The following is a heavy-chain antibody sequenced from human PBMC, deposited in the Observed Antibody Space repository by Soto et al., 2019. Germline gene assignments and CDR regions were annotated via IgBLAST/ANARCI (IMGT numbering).Heavy chain of an antibody. J-gene: IGHJ3*02. CDR1: GGSISSSNW. CDR3: ARVIYDSSGYYCDI. V-gene: IGHV4-4*02. D-gene: IGHD3-22*01. CDR2: IYHSGST. Sequence: SETLSLTCAVSGGSISSSNWWSWVRQPPGKGLEWIGEIYHSGSTNYNPSLKSRVTISVDKPKNQFSLKLSSVTAADTAVYYCARVIYDSSGYYCDIWGQGTMVTVSS.